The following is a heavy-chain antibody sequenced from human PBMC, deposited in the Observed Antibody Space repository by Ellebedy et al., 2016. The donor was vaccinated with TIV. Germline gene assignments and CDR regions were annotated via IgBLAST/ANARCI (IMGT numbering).Heavy chain of an antibody. J-gene: IGHJ6*02. CDR3: ARMGGDFWGAQRGGVDV. CDR1: GGSFGGHY. V-gene: IGHV4-59*11. Sequence: MPSETLSLTCIVSGGSFGGHYWSWIRQHTGKGLEWIGYVYYSGAANYNPSLKSRVTLSVDTSKIEFSLKMSSVTAADTAKYYCARMGGDFWGAQRGGVDVWGQGTTVIVSS. CDR2: VYYSGAA. D-gene: IGHD3-3*01.